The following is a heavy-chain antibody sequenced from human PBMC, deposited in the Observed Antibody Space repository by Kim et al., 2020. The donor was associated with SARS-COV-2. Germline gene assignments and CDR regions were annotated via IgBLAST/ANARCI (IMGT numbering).Heavy chain of an antibody. J-gene: IGHJ3*02. CDR3: AREGRRYDILTGYYPGAFDI. D-gene: IGHD3-9*01. CDR2: TYYRSKWYN. CDR1: GDSVSSNSAA. V-gene: IGHV6-1*01. Sequence: SQTLSLTCAISGDSVSSNSAAWNWIRQSPSRGLEWLGRTYYRSKWYNDYAVSVKSRITINPDTSKNQFSLQLNSVTPEDTAVYYCAREGRRYDILTGYYPGAFDIWGQGTMVTVSS.